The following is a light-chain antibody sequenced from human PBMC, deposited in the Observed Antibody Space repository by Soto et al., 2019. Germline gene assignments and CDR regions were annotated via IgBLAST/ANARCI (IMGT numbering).Light chain of an antibody. CDR2: GAS. Sequence: EIVMTQSPATLSVSPGERATVSCRASQGIKDYVAWFQQKPGQAPRLLIYGASTRATAIPSRFSGSGSGTEFTLTISSLQTEDFAAYYCHQYNTWPRTFGQGTKVETK. J-gene: IGKJ1*01. CDR3: HQYNTWPRT. CDR1: QGIKDY. V-gene: IGKV3-15*01.